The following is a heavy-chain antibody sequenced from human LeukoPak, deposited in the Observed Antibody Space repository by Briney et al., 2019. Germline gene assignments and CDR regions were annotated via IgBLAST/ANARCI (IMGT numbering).Heavy chain of an antibody. Sequence: PSETLSLTCTVSGGSISSSSYYWGWIRQPPGKGLEWIGSIYYSGSTYYNPSLKSRVTISVDTSKNQFSLKLSSVTAADTAVYYCARLACSSSWYGSYYYYGMDVWGQGTTVTVSS. CDR3: ARLACSSSWYGSYYYYGMDV. D-gene: IGHD6-13*01. CDR2: IYYSGST. CDR1: GGSISSSSYY. J-gene: IGHJ6*02. V-gene: IGHV4-39*01.